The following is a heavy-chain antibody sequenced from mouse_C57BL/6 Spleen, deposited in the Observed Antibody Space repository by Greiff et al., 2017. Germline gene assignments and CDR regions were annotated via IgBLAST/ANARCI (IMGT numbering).Heavy chain of an antibody. CDR3: ARGREDYGGALWFAY. J-gene: IGHJ3*01. V-gene: IGHV3-6*01. CDR2: ISYDGSN. Sequence: EVHLVESGPGLVKPSQSLSLTCSVTGYSITSGYYRNWIRQFPGNKLEWMGYISYDGSNNYNPSLKNRISITRDTSKNQFFLKLNSVTTEDPATYYCARGREDYGGALWFAYWGQGTLVTVSA. D-gene: IGHD2-4*01. CDR1: GYSITSGYY.